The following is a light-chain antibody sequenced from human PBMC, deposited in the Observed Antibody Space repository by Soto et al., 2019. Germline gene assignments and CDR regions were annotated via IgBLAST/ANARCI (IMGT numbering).Light chain of an antibody. CDR3: MQGTHWPWT. J-gene: IGKJ1*01. CDR1: QSLAHSVGSTY. Sequence: DVVVTQSPLSLPVTLGQPASISCRSSQSLAHSVGSTYLNWFQQRPGQSPRRLIYKVSNRDSGVPDRVSGSGSGTDFTLKISRVEAEDVGVYYCMQGTHWPWTFGQGTKVEIK. V-gene: IGKV2-30*02. CDR2: KVS.